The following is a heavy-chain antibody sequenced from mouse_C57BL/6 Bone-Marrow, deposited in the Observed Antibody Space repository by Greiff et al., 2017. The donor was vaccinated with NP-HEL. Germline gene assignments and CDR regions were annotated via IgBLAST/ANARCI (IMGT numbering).Heavy chain of an antibody. J-gene: IGHJ4*01. D-gene: IGHD2-1*01. V-gene: IGHV1-76*01. CDR2: IYPGSGNT. CDR3: AKRTYGNYYAMDY. Sequence: QVQLQQSGAELVRPGASVKLSCKASGYTFTDYYINWVKQRPGQGLEWIARIYPGSGNTYYNEKFKGKATLTAEKSSSTAYMQLSSLTSEDSAVYFCAKRTYGNYYAMDYWGQGTSVTVSS. CDR1: GYTFTDYY.